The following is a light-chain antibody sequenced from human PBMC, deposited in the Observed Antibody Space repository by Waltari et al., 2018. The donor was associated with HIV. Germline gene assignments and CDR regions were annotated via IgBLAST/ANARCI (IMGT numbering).Light chain of an antibody. Sequence: SYELTQPPSGSVSPGQTARITCSGDALPKKYPYCYERKSGQAPVAVMYEDYTRTSGSPGRFSGSRSGTMATLTISGAQVEDEAGYYCYSTDSNGNHSHVVCGGGTKLTVL. CDR2: EDY. V-gene: IGLV3-10*01. CDR1: ALPKKY. J-gene: IGLJ2*01. CDR3: YSTDSNGNHSHVV.